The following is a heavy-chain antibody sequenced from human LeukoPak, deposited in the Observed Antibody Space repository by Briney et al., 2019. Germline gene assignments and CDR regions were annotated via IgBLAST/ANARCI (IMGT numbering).Heavy chain of an antibody. J-gene: IGHJ4*02. D-gene: IGHD6-19*01. CDR3: ARDSRDSSGWYFGFDY. CDR1: GYIFTGYY. Sequence: ASVKVSCKASGYIFTGYYMHWVRQAPGQGLEWMGWINPNSGGTNYAQKFQGRVTMTRDTSISTAYMELSRLRSDDTAVYYCARDSRDSSGWYFGFDYWGQGTLVTVSS. CDR2: INPNSGGT. V-gene: IGHV1-2*02.